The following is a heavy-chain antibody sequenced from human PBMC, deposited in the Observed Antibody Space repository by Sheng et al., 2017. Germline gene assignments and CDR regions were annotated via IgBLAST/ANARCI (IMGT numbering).Heavy chain of an antibody. D-gene: IGHD1-1*01. Sequence: EVQLVESGGGLVQPGRSLRLSCAASRFTFDDYAMHWVRQAPGKGLEWVSGINWNSGSIAYADSVKGRFTISRDNAKNSLYLQMNSLRAEDTALYYCARATGTTLYYYAMDVWGQGTTVTVSS. V-gene: IGHV3-9*01. CDR2: INWNSGSI. J-gene: IGHJ6*02. CDR1: RFTFDDYA. CDR3: ARATGTTLYYYAMDV.